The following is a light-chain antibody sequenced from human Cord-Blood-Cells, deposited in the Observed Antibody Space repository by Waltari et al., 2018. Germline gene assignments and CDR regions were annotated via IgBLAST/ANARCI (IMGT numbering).Light chain of an antibody. Sequence: SYELTQPPSVSVSPGQTARITCSGDALPKQYAYWYKQKPGQAPVLVIYKDSERPSGFPERFSGSSSGTTVTLTISGVQAEDEADYYCQSADSSGTYPVFGTGTKVTVL. CDR1: ALPKQY. CDR3: QSADSSGTYPV. V-gene: IGLV3-25*02. J-gene: IGLJ1*01. CDR2: KDS.